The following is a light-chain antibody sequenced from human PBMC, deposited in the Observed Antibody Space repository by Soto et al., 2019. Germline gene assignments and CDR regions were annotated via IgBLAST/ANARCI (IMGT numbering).Light chain of an antibody. V-gene: IGKV3-20*01. CDR3: EQYGISPRT. J-gene: IGKJ1*01. CDR1: QSVTSNY. Sequence: IVLTQSPGTLSLSPGERATLFCRASQSVTSNYFAWYQQKPGQAPRLLIYGIYDRATGIPDRFSGSGSGTDFTLNISRLEHEDFAVYYCEQYGISPRTFGQGTKVEIK. CDR2: GIY.